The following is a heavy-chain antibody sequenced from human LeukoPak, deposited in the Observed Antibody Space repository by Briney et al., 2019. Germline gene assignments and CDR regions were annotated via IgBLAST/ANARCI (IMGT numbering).Heavy chain of an antibody. CDR2: VNSDGTGT. V-gene: IGHV3-74*01. D-gene: IGHD6-19*01. J-gene: IGHJ5*02. Sequence: TGGSLRLSCAVSGFTFSPYWMHWVRQAPGRGLVWVSRVNSDGTGTNYADSVQGRFTISRDNAKNSLYLQMNSLRVEDTAFYYCARDRITVTGAYNWFDPWGQGTLVTVSS. CDR3: ARDRITVTGAYNWFDP. CDR1: GFTFSPYW.